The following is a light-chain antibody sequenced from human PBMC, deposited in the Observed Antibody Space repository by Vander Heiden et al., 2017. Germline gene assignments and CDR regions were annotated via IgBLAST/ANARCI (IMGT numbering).Light chain of an antibody. CDR3: QQYNSYWT. Sequence: DIQMTQPPSTPSASLGDRSTITCRASQSISSWLAWYQQKPGKAPELLIYDASSLESGVPSRFSGSGAGTEFTLTISSLQPDDFATYYGQQYNSYWTFGQGTKVEIK. J-gene: IGKJ1*01. CDR1: QSISSW. V-gene: IGKV1-5*01. CDR2: DAS.